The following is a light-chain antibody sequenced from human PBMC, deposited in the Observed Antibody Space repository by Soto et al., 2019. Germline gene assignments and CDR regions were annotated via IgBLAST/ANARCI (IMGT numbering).Light chain of an antibody. Sequence: IVMTQSPATLSVSPGERATLSCRASQGVGNNLAWYQQKPGQAPRLLIYGAPTRATGIPARFSGSGSGTDFTLTISSLQSEDFAVYYCQHYNNWPPWTFGQGTKVEI. V-gene: IGKV3-15*01. J-gene: IGKJ1*01. CDR1: QGVGNN. CDR2: GAP. CDR3: QHYNNWPPWT.